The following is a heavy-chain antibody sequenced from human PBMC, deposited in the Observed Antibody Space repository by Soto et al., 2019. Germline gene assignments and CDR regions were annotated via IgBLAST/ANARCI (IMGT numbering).Heavy chain of an antibody. Sequence: SSETLSLTCTVSGGSISSYYWSWIRQPPGKGLEWIGYIYYSGSTNYNPSLKSRVTISVDTSKNQFSLKLSSVTAADTAVYYCARGVATKGFWFDPWGQGTLVTVSS. CDR2: IYYSGST. J-gene: IGHJ5*02. V-gene: IGHV4-59*01. CDR3: ARGVATKGFWFDP. CDR1: GGSISSYY. D-gene: IGHD5-12*01.